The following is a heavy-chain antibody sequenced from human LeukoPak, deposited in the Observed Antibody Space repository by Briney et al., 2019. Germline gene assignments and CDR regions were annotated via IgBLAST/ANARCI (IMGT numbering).Heavy chain of an antibody. V-gene: IGHV3-73*01. CDR3: ARELRGYNRLRTYYYYMDV. CDR2: IRSKANIYAT. J-gene: IGHJ6*03. CDR1: GFTFSGSA. D-gene: IGHD5-24*01. Sequence: GGSRRLSCAASGFTFSGSAMHWVRQASGKGLEWVGRIRSKANIYATAYAASVKGRFTISRDDSKNSLYLQMNSLKTEDTAVYYCARELRGYNRLRTYYYYMDVWGKGTTVTVSS.